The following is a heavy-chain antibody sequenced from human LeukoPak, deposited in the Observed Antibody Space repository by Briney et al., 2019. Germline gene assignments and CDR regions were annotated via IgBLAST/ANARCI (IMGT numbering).Heavy chain of an antibody. Sequence: ASVKVSCKASGYTFSSSGINWVRQAPGQGLEWMGWISPYNGNTNSAQKLQGRVTMTTDTSTSTAYMELRSLTPDDAAVYYCARGVAGHYYFDYWGQGTLVTVSS. J-gene: IGHJ4*02. CDR2: ISPYNGNT. CDR1: GYTFSSSG. CDR3: ARGVAGHYYFDY. V-gene: IGHV1-18*01. D-gene: IGHD6-19*01.